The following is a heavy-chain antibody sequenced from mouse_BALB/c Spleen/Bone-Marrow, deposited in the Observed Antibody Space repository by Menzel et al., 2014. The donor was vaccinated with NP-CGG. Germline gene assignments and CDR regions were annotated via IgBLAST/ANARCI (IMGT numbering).Heavy chain of an antibody. CDR2: IDPYNGGT. V-gene: IGHV1S135*01. D-gene: IGHD2-1*01. Sequence: LVESGPELVKPGASVKVSCKASGYAFTSYNMYWVKQSHGKSLEWIGHIDPYNGGTSYNQKFKGKATLTVDKSSSTAYMHLNSLTSEDPAVYYCAREDYGKGFAYWGQGTLVTVSA. J-gene: IGHJ3*01. CDR3: AREDYGKGFAY. CDR1: GYAFTSYN.